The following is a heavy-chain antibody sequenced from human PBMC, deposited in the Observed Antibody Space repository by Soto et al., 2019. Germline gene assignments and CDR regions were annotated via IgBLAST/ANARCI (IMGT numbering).Heavy chain of an antibody. CDR1: GGSISSGGYY. D-gene: IGHD6-13*01. J-gene: IGHJ6*02. CDR2: IYYSGST. V-gene: IGHV4-31*03. Sequence: QVQLQESGPGLVKPSQTLSLTCTVSGGSISSGGYYWSWIRQHPGKGLEWIRYIYYSGSTYYNPSLKSRVTISVDTSKNQFSLKLSSVTAADTAVYYCASLIAAAGYYYGMDVWGQGTTVTVSS. CDR3: ASLIAAAGYYYGMDV.